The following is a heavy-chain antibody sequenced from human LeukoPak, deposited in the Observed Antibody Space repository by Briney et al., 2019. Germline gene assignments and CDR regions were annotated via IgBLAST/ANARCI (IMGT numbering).Heavy chain of an antibody. CDR2: IIPILGIA. J-gene: IGHJ4*02. Sequence: SSVKVSCKASGGTFSSYAISWVRQAPGQGLEWMGRIIPILGIANYAQKFQGRVTITADKSTSTAYMELSSLRSEDTAVYYCARDRGLLWFGELSSGPDYWGQGTLVTVSS. V-gene: IGHV1-69*04. CDR1: GGTFSSYA. CDR3: ARDRGLLWFGELSSGPDY. D-gene: IGHD3-10*01.